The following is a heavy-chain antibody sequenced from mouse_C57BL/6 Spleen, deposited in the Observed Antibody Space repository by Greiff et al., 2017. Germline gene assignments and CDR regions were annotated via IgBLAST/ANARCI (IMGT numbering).Heavy chain of an antibody. CDR1: GFSLTSYG. D-gene: IGHD2-1*01. Sequence: VKVVESGPGLVQPSQSLSITCTVSGFSLTSYGVHWVRQSPGKGLEWLGVIWRGGSTPYTAAFMSRLSITKDNSKSQVFFKMNSLQADDTAIYYCAKTSYYGNSRAMDYWGQGTSVTVSS. V-gene: IGHV2-5*01. CDR2: IWRGGST. CDR3: AKTSYYGNSRAMDY. J-gene: IGHJ4*01.